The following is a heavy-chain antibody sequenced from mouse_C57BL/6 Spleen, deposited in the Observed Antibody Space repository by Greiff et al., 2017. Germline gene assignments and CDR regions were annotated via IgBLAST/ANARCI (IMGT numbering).Heavy chain of an antibody. CDR1: GYTFTDYN. CDR3: ARSGGSSRYYYAMDY. J-gene: IGHJ4*01. CDR2: INPNNGGT. Sequence: DVKLVESGPELVKPGASVKIPCKASGYTFTDYNMDWVKQSHGKSLEWIGDINPNNGGTIYNQKFKGKATLTVDKSSSTAYMELRSLTSEDTAVYYCARSGGSSRYYYAMDYWGQGTSVTVSS. D-gene: IGHD1-1*01. V-gene: IGHV1-18*01.